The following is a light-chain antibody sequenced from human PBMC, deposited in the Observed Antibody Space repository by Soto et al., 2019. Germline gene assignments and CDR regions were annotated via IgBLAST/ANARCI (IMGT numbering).Light chain of an antibody. Sequence: EIVMTQSPATLSVSPGERATLSCGASQSVSSNLAWYQQKPGQAPRLLIYGASTRATGIPARFSGSGYGTEFTLTISSLQSEDFAVYYCQQYNNSPRTFGHGTKVDI. J-gene: IGKJ1*01. CDR3: QQYNNSPRT. CDR1: QSVSSN. V-gene: IGKV3-15*01. CDR2: GAS.